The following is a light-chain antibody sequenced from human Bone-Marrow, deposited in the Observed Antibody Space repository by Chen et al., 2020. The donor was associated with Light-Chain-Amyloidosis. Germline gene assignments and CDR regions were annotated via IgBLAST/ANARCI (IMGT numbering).Light chain of an antibody. CDR1: QSILYSSKNKTY. V-gene: IGKV4-1*01. Sequence: DIVMTQSPDSLAVSLGERATINCRSSQSILYSSKNKTYLAWYQQKPGQPPKMLIYWASTRESGVPDRFSGGGSETDFTFTISSLQAEDVAVYYCHQYFSTPPTFGQGTKVEVK. CDR3: HQYFSTPPT. J-gene: IGKJ1*01. CDR2: WAS.